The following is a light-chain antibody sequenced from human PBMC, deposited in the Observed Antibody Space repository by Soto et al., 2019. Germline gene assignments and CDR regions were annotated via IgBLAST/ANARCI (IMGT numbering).Light chain of an antibody. V-gene: IGKV1-39*01. Sequence: DIQMTQSPASLSASVGDAVTITCRASQSISRYSNWYQQKPVKAPKLLIYDASSLQNGVQSRFSGRGSGTDFTLTIKSLQPEDFATYYCKHSYTARACGQGTKVDIK. CDR2: DAS. CDR3: KHSYTARA. CDR1: QSISRY. J-gene: IGKJ1*01.